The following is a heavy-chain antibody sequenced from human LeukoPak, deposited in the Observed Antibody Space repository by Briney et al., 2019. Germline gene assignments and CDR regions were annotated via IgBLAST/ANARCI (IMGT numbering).Heavy chain of an antibody. CDR2: ISSSSSTI. J-gene: IGHJ6*03. CDR1: GFTFSTYS. V-gene: IGHV3-48*04. D-gene: IGHD6-19*01. Sequence: GGSLRLSCAASGFTFSTYSMNWVRQAPGKGLEWVSYISSSSSTIYYADSVKGRFTISRDNAKNSLYLQMNSLRAEDTAVYYCARGAGPNYYYYYYMDVWGKGTTVTVSS. CDR3: ARGAGPNYYYYYYMDV.